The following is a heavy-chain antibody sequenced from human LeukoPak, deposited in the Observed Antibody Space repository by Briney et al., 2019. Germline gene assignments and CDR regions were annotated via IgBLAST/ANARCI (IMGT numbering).Heavy chain of an antibody. CDR2: IYHNEYT. Sequence: SETLSLTCAVSGYSISSGYYWGWIRQPPGKGLEWIGSIYHNEYTYYNPSLKSRVTISVDTSKNQFSLKLSSVTAADTAVYYCARENAHEGGVDYWGLGTLVTVFS. CDR3: ARENAHEGGVDY. J-gene: IGHJ4*02. V-gene: IGHV4-38-2*02. CDR1: GYSISSGYY. D-gene: IGHD2-15*01.